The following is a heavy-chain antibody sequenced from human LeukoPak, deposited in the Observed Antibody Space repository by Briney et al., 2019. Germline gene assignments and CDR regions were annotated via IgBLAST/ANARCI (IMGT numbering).Heavy chain of an antibody. V-gene: IGHV1-69*04. D-gene: IGHD2-2*01. J-gene: IGHJ6*02. Sequence: SVKVSCKASGGTFSSYAISWVRQAPGQGLEWMGRIIPILGIANYAQKFQGRVTITADKSTSTAYMELSSLRSEDTAVYYCARVYCSSTSCYDYYYYGMDVWGQGTTVTVSS. CDR2: IIPILGIA. CDR1: GGTFSSYA. CDR3: ARVYCSSTSCYDYYYYGMDV.